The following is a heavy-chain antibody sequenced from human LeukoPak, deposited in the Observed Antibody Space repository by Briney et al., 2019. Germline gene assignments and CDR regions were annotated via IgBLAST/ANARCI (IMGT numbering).Heavy chain of an antibody. Sequence: PSETLSLTCAVYGGSFSGYYWSWVRQPPGEGLEWIGEFDHSGSTNYNPSLKSRVTISVDTSKNQFSLKLSSVTAADTAVYYCASDNIVVVPAAILRLYYYYYYRDVWGKGTTVTVSS. D-gene: IGHD2-2*01. CDR2: FDHSGST. CDR1: GGSFSGYY. CDR3: ASDNIVVVPAAILRLYYYYYYRDV. V-gene: IGHV4-34*01. J-gene: IGHJ6*03.